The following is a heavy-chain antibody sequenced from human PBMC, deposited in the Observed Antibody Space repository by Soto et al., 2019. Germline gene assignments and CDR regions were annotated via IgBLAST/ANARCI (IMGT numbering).Heavy chain of an antibody. V-gene: IGHV2-5*01. D-gene: IGHD2-21*02. CDR3: AHAAYCGGDCYSAEYFQH. CDR1: GFSLSTSGVG. CDR2: IYWNDDK. J-gene: IGHJ1*01. Sequence: QITLKESGPTLVKPTQTLTLTCTFSGFSLSTSGVGVGWIRQPPGKALEWLALIYWNDDKRYSPSLKSRLTITKDHPKNQVVLTMTKMDPVETATYYCAHAAYCGGDCYSAEYFQHWGQGTLVTVSS.